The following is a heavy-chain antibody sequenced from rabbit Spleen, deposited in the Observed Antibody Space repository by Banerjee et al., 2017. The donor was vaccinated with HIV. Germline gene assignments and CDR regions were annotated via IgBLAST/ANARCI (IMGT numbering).Heavy chain of an antibody. D-gene: IGHD2-1*01. CDR2: IYAGSSGGT. J-gene: IGHJ4*01. CDR1: GFTVSSVYW. V-gene: IGHV1S45*01. Sequence: QQQLEESGGGLVKPEASLTLTCKASGFTVSSVYWICWVRQTPGRGLEWIACIYAGSSGGTYYANWARGRFTISKTSSNTVTLQMTSLTAADTATYFCATYVDYDGDFNLWGPGTLVTVS. CDR3: ATYVDYDGDFNL.